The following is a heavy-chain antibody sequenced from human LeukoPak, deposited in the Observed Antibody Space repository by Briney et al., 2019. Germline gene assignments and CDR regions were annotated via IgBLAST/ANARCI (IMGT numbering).Heavy chain of an antibody. Sequence: AGGSLRLSCAASGFTFSSYAMSWVRQAPGKGLEWVSAISGSGGSTYYADSVKGRFTISRDNSKNTLYLQMNSLRAEDTAVYYCAITLSSSLAPLTDYWGQGTLVTVSS. CDR1: GFTFSSYA. V-gene: IGHV3-23*01. CDR2: ISGSGGST. CDR3: AITLSSSLAPLTDY. D-gene: IGHD6-13*01. J-gene: IGHJ4*02.